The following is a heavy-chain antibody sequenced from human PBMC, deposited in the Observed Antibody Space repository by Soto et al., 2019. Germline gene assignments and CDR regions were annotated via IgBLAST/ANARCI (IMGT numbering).Heavy chain of an antibody. V-gene: IGHV3-7*04. CDR2: IKEDGGKT. CDR1: GLTLSRYW. Sequence: EVQLVESGGGLVQPGGSLRLSCVASGLTLSRYWMSWVRQAPGKGLEWVANIKEDGGKTYYVDSVKGRFTISRDNAKNSVYLQMNSLTVEDTAVYYCSRDYYGPGPDWGQGTLVIVSS. CDR3: SRDYYGPGPD. J-gene: IGHJ4*02. D-gene: IGHD3-22*01.